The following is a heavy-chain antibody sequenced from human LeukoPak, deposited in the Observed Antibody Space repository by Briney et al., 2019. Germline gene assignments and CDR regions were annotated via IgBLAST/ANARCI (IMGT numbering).Heavy chain of an antibody. Sequence: GESLKISCKGSGYSFATYWIGWVRQMPGKGLEWMGINYPGDSDTTYSPSFQGQVTMSADKSISTAYLQWSSLKASDTAMYYCARLVSSSGFDAFDVWGQGTMVTVSS. CDR1: GYSFATYW. V-gene: IGHV5-51*01. D-gene: IGHD3-10*01. CDR2: NYPGDSDT. CDR3: ARLVSSSGFDAFDV. J-gene: IGHJ3*01.